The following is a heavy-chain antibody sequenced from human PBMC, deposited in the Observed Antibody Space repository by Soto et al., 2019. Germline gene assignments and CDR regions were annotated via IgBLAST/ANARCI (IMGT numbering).Heavy chain of an antibody. Sequence: SETLSLTCTVSGGSISRGGYYWSWIRQHPGKGLEWIGYIYYSGSTYYNPSLKSRVTISVDTSKNQFSLKLSSVTAADTAVYYCAREGYGGLFDYWGQGTLVTVSS. D-gene: IGHD4-17*01. CDR2: IYYSGST. CDR1: GGSISRGGYY. J-gene: IGHJ4*02. CDR3: AREGYGGLFDY. V-gene: IGHV4-31*03.